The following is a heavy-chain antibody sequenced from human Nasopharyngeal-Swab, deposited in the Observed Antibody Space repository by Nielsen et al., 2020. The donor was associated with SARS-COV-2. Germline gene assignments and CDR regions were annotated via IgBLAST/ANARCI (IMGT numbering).Heavy chain of an antibody. V-gene: IGHV1-3*01. D-gene: IGHD6-19*01. CDR3: VRAAGSDY. Sequence: WVRQAPGQRLEWMGWINAGNGNTKYSQKFQGRVTITRDTSASTAYMELSSLRSEDTAVYYCVRAAGSDYWGQGTLVTVSS. J-gene: IGHJ4*02. CDR2: INAGNGNT.